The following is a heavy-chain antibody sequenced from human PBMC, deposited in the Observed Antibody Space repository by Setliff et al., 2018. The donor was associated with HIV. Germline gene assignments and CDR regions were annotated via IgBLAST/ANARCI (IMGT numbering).Heavy chain of an antibody. CDR1: GVSMSRVY. Sequence: SETLSLTCSVSGVSMSRVYWTWIRQPPGKGLEWIGYVSASGTTKYNPSLQSRVTISGDSSKNQFSLRLSSVTAADTAVYYCAKEGSWNDDSGAFNIWGQGTMVTVSS. D-gene: IGHD1-1*01. J-gene: IGHJ3*02. CDR2: VSASGTT. CDR3: AKEGSWNDDSGAFNI. V-gene: IGHV4-4*08.